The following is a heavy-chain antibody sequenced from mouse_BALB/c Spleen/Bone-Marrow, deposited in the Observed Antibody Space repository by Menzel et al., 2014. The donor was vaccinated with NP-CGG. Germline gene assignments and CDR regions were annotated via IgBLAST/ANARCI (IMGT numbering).Heavy chain of an antibody. J-gene: IGHJ4*01. CDR3: ARRGYYGNYYYAMDY. Sequence: VQLQQPGAELVKPGASVKLSCTASGFNIKDTYMHWVKQRPEQGLEWIGRIDPANGNTKYDPKFQGKATITADTSSNTAYLQLSSLTSEDAAVYYCARRGYYGNYYYAMDYWVQGTSVTVSS. V-gene: IGHV14-3*02. D-gene: IGHD2-1*01. CDR1: GFNIKDTY. CDR2: IDPANGNT.